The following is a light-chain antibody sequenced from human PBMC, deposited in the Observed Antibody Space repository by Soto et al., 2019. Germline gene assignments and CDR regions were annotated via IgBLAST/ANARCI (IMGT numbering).Light chain of an antibody. V-gene: IGKV3-20*01. J-gene: IGKJ4*01. CDR2: GAS. CDR3: QKYGSSPIT. Sequence: EMVLTQSPGTLSLSPGERTTVSCRASQSVSSSYLAWYQQKPGQAPRLLIYGASSRATGIPDRFSGSGSGTDFSLSISRLVPEDFAVYYCQKYGSSPITFGGGTKEEIK. CDR1: QSVSSSY.